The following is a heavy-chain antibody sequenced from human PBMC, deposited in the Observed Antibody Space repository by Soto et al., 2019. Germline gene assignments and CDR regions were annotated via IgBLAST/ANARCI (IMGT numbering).Heavy chain of an antibody. CDR3: ARDRSAWFFSRYDLDYFDY. V-gene: IGHV1-18*01. D-gene: IGHD5-12*01. CDR1: GYTFTSYG. CDR2: ISAYNGNT. Sequence: ASVKVSCKASGYTFTSYGISWVRQAPGRGLEWMGWISAYNGNTNYAQKLQGRVTMTTDTSTSTAYMELRSLRSDDTAVYYCARDRSAWFFSRYDLDYFDYWGQGTLVTVSS. J-gene: IGHJ4*02.